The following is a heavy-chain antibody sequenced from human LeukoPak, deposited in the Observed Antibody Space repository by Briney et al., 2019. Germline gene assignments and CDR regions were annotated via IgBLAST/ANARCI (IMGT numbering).Heavy chain of an antibody. V-gene: IGHV4-61*02. CDR1: GGSNSSGSYY. Sequence: SETLSLTCTVSGGSNSSGSYYWSWIRQPAGKGLEWIGRIYTSGSTNYNPSLKSRVTISVDTSKNQFSLKLSSVTAADTAVYYWARVAYYYDSSGYNEYFQHWGQGTLVTVSS. CDR2: IYTSGST. CDR3: ARVAYYYDSSGYNEYFQH. J-gene: IGHJ1*01. D-gene: IGHD3-22*01.